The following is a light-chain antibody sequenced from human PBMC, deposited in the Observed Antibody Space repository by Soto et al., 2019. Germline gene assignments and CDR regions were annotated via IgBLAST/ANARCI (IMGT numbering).Light chain of an antibody. V-gene: IGKV1-39*01. CDR1: QSISSY. J-gene: IGKJ1*01. CDR2: AAS. Sequence: DIQMTQSPSSLSASVGDRVTITCRASQSISSYLNWYQQKPGKAPKLLIYAASSLQSGVPSRFSGSGSGTDFPLTISSLQPEYFAPYYFQQSYSTPRTFGQGTKLEIK. CDR3: QQSYSTPRT.